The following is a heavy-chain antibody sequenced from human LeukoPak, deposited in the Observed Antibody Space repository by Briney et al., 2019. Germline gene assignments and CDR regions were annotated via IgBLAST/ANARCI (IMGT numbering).Heavy chain of an antibody. CDR3: ARLYTNNWYPAGYYHYYYMDV. D-gene: IGHD6-13*01. V-gene: IGHV5-51*01. CDR1: GYRFTNYW. Sequence: GESLKISCKGSGYRFTNYWIGWVRQMPGKGLEWMGIIYPGDSDTRYSPSFQGQVTISADKSISTAYLQWSSLKASDTAMYYCARLYTNNWYPAGYYHYYYMDVWGKGTTVTVSS. CDR2: IYPGDSDT. J-gene: IGHJ6*03.